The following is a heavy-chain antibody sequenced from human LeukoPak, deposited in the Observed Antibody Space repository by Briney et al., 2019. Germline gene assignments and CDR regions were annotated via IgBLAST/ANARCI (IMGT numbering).Heavy chain of an antibody. J-gene: IGHJ1*01. Sequence: GGSLRLSCAASGFTVSSNYMSWVRQAPGKGLEWVSVIYSGGSTYNADSVKGRFTISRDNSKNTLYLQMNSLRAEDTAVYYCAREGGPGGYYDSSGSRWGQGTLVTVSS. D-gene: IGHD3-22*01. CDR1: GFTVSSNY. CDR3: AREGGPGGYYDSSGSR. CDR2: IYSGGST. V-gene: IGHV3-53*01.